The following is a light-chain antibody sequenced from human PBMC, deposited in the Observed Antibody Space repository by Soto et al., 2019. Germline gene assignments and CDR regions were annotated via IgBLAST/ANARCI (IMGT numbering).Light chain of an antibody. CDR3: SSYAGSNIVV. V-gene: IGLV2-8*01. Sequence: QSALTQPPSASGSPGQSVTISCTGTSSDVGGYNYVSWYQQHPGKAPKLMIYEVNKRPSGVPDRFSGSKSGNTASLTVSGLQAEDEADYYCSSYAGSNIVVFGGGTKPTVL. CDR2: EVN. J-gene: IGLJ2*01. CDR1: SSDVGGYNY.